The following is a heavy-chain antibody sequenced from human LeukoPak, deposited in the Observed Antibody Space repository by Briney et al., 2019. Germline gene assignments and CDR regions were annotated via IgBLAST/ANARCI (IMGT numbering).Heavy chain of an antibody. CDR3: ARDQLGEDCSSTSCWYDY. V-gene: IGHV3-21*01. CDR2: ISNSSSYI. D-gene: IGHD2-2*01. Sequence: GGSLRLSCAASGFTFSSYSMNWVRQAPGKGLEWVSSISNSSSYIYYADSVKGRFTISRDNAKNSLYLQMNSLRAEDTAVYYCARDQLGEDCSSTSCWYDYWGQGTLVTVSS. CDR1: GFTFSSYS. J-gene: IGHJ4*02.